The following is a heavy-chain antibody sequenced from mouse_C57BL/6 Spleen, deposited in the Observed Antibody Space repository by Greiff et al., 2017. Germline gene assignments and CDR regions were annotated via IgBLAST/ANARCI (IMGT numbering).Heavy chain of an antibody. D-gene: IGHD1-1*01. CDR1: GYAFSSSW. V-gene: IGHV1-82*01. J-gene: IGHJ4*01. CDR3: ARNYGSAMDY. CDR2: IYPGDGDT. Sequence: QVQLKESGPELVKPGASVKISCKASGYAFSSSWMNWVKQRPGKGLEWIGRIYPGDGDTNYKGKFKGKATLTADKSSSTAYMQLSSLTSEDSAVYFCARNYGSAMDYWGQGTSVTVSS.